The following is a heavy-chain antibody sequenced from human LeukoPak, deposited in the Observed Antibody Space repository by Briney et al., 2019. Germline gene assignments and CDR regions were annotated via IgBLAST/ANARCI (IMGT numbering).Heavy chain of an antibody. Sequence: LAGRSLRLSCAASGFTFSSYGMHWVRQAPGKGLEWVAVIWYDGSDKYYADSVKGRFTISRDNSKNTLYLQMNSLRAEDTAVYYCAKDKDYGYYMDVWGEGTTVTVSS. D-gene: IGHD3-16*01. J-gene: IGHJ6*03. V-gene: IGHV3-33*06. CDR3: AKDKDYGYYMDV. CDR2: IWYDGSDK. CDR1: GFTFSSYG.